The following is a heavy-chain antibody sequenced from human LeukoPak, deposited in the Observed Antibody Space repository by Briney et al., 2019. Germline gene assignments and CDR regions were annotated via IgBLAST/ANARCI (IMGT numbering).Heavy chain of an antibody. CDR1: GFTVSSNY. CDR3: AREDYYYYYMDV. V-gene: IGHV3-66*01. J-gene: IGHJ6*03. Sequence: GGSLRLSCAASGFTVSSNYMRWVRQAPGRWLEWGSVIYSGGSTYSEDSVKGRFPISRDNSKNTLYLQMNRLRVEDTAVYYCAREDYYYYYMDVWGKGTTVTISS. CDR2: IYSGGST.